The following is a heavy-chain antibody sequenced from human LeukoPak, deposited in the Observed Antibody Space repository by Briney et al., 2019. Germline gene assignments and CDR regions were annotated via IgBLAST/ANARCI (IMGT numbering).Heavy chain of an antibody. Sequence: GGSLRLSCAASGFTVSSNYMSWVRQAPGKGLEWVSVIYSSGTTYYADSVKGRFTISRDNSKNTLYLQMNSLRAEDTAVYYCARGEYNWNDLHLWGQGTLVTVSS. CDR2: IYSSGTT. CDR3: ARGEYNWNDLHL. D-gene: IGHD1-20*01. J-gene: IGHJ5*02. V-gene: IGHV3-66*01. CDR1: GFTVSSNY.